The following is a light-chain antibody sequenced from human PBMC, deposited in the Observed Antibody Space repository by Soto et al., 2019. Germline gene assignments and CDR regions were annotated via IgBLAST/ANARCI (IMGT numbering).Light chain of an antibody. CDR3: QQYKTLYT. V-gene: IGKV1-5*03. Sequence: DIQMTQSPSTLSASVGDKVTITCRASQNISTRLAWYQQKPGKAPRLLIYKASSLESGVPSRFRGSGSGTDFTLTISSLQPDDFATYHCQQYKTLYTFGQGTKLEVK. CDR1: QNISTR. J-gene: IGKJ2*01. CDR2: KAS.